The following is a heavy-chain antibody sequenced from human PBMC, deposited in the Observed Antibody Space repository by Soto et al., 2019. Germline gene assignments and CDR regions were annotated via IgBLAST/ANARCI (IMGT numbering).Heavy chain of an antibody. V-gene: IGHV3-33*01. CDR1: GFTFSSYG. CDR3: ARDRSGSYLSDFDY. J-gene: IGHJ4*02. Sequence: GGSLRLSCAASGFTFSSYGMHWVRQAPGKGLEWVAVIWYDGSNKYYADSVKGRFTISRDNSKNTLYLQMNSLRAEDTAVYYCARDRSGSYLSDFDYWGQGTLVTVSS. CDR2: IWYDGSNK. D-gene: IGHD1-26*01.